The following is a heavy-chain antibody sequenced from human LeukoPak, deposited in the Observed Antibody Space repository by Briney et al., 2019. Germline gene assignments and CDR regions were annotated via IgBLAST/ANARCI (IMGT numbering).Heavy chain of an antibody. CDR1: GFSLSTSGVG. D-gene: IGHD3-22*01. Sequence: SGPTLVNPTRTLTLTCTFSGFSLSTSGVGVGWIRQPPGKALEWLALIYWDDDKRYSPSLKSRLTITKDTSKNQVVLTMTNMDPVDTATYYCAHSPYYDSSGYDPVLWYYFDYWGQGTLVTVSS. J-gene: IGHJ4*02. CDR3: AHSPYYDSSGYDPVLWYYFDY. CDR2: IYWDDDK. V-gene: IGHV2-5*02.